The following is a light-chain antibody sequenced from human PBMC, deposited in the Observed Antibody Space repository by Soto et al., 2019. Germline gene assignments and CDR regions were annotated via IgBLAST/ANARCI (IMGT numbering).Light chain of an antibody. CDR2: EVS. CDR3: SSYAGSNNVI. Sequence: QSALTQPPSASGSPGQSVTISCTGTSSDVGGYNYVSWYQQHPGKAPKLMIYEVSERPSGVPDRVSGSKSGNTAPLTVSGLQAEDEADYYCSSYAGSNNVIFGGGTKLTVL. V-gene: IGLV2-8*01. CDR1: SSDVGGYNY. J-gene: IGLJ2*01.